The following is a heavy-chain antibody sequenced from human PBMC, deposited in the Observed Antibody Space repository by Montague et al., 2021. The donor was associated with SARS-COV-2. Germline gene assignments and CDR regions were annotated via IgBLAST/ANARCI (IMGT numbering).Heavy chain of an antibody. CDR2: IYYYGSV. V-gene: IGHV4-59*08. CDR3: ARQITMVREPFDS. Sequence: SETLSLTCTVAGDPVSRSYLNWIRQSPGKGLEWIGNIYYYGSVNYNPSLKSRLSISLDTSKNQLSLTLTSVTAADTATYYCARQITMVREPFDSWGQGTLVLVSS. J-gene: IGHJ4*02. CDR1: GDPVSRSY. D-gene: IGHD3-10*01.